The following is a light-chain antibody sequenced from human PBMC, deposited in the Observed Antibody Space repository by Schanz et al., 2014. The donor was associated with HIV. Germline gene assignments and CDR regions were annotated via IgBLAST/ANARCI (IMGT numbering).Light chain of an antibody. CDR3: QSYDSSLSGSV. V-gene: IGLV2-14*01. CDR2: ENT. Sequence: QSALTQPASVSGSPGQSITISCTGTSSDVGGYNYVSWYQQHPGKAPKLLIYENTNRPSGVPDRFSGSKSGTSASLAITGLQAEDEADYYCQSYDSSLSGSVFGGGTKLTVL. CDR1: SSDVGGYNY. J-gene: IGLJ2*01.